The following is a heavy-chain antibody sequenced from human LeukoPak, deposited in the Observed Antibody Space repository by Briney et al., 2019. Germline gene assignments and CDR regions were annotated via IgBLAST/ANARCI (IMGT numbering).Heavy chain of an antibody. V-gene: IGHV3-7*01. CDR3: ARVVVVEASYYFDY. D-gene: IGHD6-6*01. J-gene: IGHJ4*02. Sequence: GGSLRLSCAASGFTFSSYWMSWVRQAQGKGLEWVANIKQDGSEKYYVDSVKGRFTISRDNAKNSLYLQMNSLRAEDTAVYYCARVVVVEASYYFDYWGQGTLVTVSS. CDR1: GFTFSSYW. CDR2: IKQDGSEK.